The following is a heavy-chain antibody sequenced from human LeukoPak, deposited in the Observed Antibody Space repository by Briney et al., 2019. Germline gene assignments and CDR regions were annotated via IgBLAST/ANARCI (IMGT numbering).Heavy chain of an antibody. J-gene: IGHJ6*03. Sequence: GGSLRLSCAASGFRFSSYAMHWVRQAPGKGLEYVSGISANGGSTYYANPVKGRFTISRDNSKKTLDLQMGSLRAEDMAVYYCARDPMSNGYYYYYMDVWGKGTTVTVSS. V-gene: IGHV3-64*01. CDR2: ISANGGST. CDR1: GFRFSSYA. D-gene: IGHD3-22*01. CDR3: ARDPMSNGYYYYYMDV.